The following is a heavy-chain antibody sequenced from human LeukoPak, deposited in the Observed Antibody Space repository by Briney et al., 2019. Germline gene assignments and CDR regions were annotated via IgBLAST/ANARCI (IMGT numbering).Heavy chain of an antibody. V-gene: IGHV4-34*01. CDR1: GGSFSGYY. J-gene: IGHJ5*02. D-gene: IGHD6-6*01. CDR3: ARDPGIAARPRYNWFDP. CDR2: INHSGST. Sequence: SETLSLTCAVYGGSFSGYYWSWIRQPPGKGLEWIGEINHSGSTNYNPSLKSRVTISVDTSKNQFSLKLSSVTAADTAVYYCARDPGIAARPRYNWFDPWGQGTLVTVSS.